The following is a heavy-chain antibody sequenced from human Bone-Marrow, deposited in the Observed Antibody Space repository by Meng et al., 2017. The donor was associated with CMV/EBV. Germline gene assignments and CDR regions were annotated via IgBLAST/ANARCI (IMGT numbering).Heavy chain of an antibody. CDR1: GGSVSRGSYS. CDR2: INYSGRT. CDR3: ARDLSGVGYADY. V-gene: IGHV4-61*01. D-gene: IGHD5-12*01. J-gene: IGHJ4*02. Sequence: VSGGSVSRGSYSWSWIRQPPGKGLEWIGYINYSGRTNYNPSLKSRVTISVDTSKNQFSLNLNSVTAADTAVYYCARDLSGVGYADYWGQGTLVTVSS.